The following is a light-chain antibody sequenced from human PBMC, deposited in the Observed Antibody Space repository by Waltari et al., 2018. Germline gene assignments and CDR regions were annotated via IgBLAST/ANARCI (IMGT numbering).Light chain of an antibody. CDR2: DVT. V-gene: IGLV2-14*03. Sequence: QSALTQPASVSGSSGQSITISSTGTISDIGRYNYVSWYQQHPGKAPKLLIYDVTNRPSGVSDRFSGSKSDNTASLIISGLQAEDEADYYCSSYTSSVILVFGGGTKLTVL. CDR1: ISDIGRYNY. J-gene: IGLJ2*01. CDR3: SSYTSSVILV.